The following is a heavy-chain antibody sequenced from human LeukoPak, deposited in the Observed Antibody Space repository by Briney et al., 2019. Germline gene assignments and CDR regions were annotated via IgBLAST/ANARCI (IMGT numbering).Heavy chain of an antibody. D-gene: IGHD2-15*01. J-gene: IGHJ3*02. CDR1: GFTFSSYG. Sequence: PGGSLRLSCAASGFTFSSYGMHWVRQAPGKGLEWVAFIRYDGSNKYYADSVKGRFTISRDNSKNTLYLQMNSLRAEDTAVYYCARGRGVDCSGGSCYFGAFDIWGQGTMVTVSS. CDR2: IRYDGSNK. CDR3: ARGRGVDCSGGSCYFGAFDI. V-gene: IGHV3-30*02.